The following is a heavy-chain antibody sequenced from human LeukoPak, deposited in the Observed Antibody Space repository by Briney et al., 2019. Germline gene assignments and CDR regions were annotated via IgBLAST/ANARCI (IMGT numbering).Heavy chain of an antibody. Sequence: ASVKVSCKASGYTFTSYDINWVRQATGQGLEWVGWMNPNSGNTGYAQKFQGRVTMTRNTSISTAYMELSSLRSEDTAVYYCQTTVVTRDAFDIWGQGTMVTVSS. J-gene: IGHJ3*02. V-gene: IGHV1-8*01. CDR3: QTTVVTRDAFDI. CDR1: GYTFTSYD. CDR2: MNPNSGNT. D-gene: IGHD4-23*01.